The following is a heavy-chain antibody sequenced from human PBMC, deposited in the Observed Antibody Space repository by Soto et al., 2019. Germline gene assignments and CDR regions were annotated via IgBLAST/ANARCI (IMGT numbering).Heavy chain of an antibody. CDR3: ARDIGTRPRSFDY. J-gene: IGHJ4*02. Sequence: SQTLSLTCAISGDSVSSNSAAWNWIRQSPSRGLEWLGRTYYRSEWHNDYALSVKSRITINPDTSKNQFSLQLSSVTPDDTALYYCARDIGTRPRSFDYWGQGTRVTVSS. D-gene: IGHD6-6*01. CDR2: TYYRSEWHN. V-gene: IGHV6-1*01. CDR1: GDSVSSNSAA.